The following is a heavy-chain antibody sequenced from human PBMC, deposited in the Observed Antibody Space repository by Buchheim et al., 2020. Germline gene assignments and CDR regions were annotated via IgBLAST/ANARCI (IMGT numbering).Heavy chain of an antibody. Sequence: QVQLVQSGAEVKKPGSSVKVSCKASGGTFSSYTISWVRQAPGQGLEWMGRIIPILGIANYAQKFHGRVTITADKSTSTAYMELSSLRSEDTAVYYCARDGLSSDYDPSGGMDVWGQGTT. V-gene: IGHV1-69*08. CDR3: ARDGLSSDYDPSGGMDV. CDR2: IIPILGIA. D-gene: IGHD4-17*01. J-gene: IGHJ6*02. CDR1: GGTFSSYT.